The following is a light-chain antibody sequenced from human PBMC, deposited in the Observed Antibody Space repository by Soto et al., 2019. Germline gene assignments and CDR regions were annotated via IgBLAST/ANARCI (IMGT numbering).Light chain of an antibody. CDR2: EVS. CDR3: SAYAGSNNFV. J-gene: IGLJ1*01. CDR1: SSDVGDNY. V-gene: IGLV2-8*01. Sequence: QSALTQPPSASGSPGQSVTISCTGTSSDVGDNYVPWYQQHLGKAPELIIYEVSQRPSGVPDRFSGSKSGNTASLTVSGLQTEDEADYYCSAYAGSNNFVFGSGTKVTVL.